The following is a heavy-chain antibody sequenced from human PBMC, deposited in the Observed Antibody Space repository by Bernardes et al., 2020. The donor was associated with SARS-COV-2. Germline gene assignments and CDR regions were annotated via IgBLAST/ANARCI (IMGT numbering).Heavy chain of an antibody. CDR2: MNPNSGNT. CDR3: ARGVSEYTNYYFDS. J-gene: IGHJ4*02. Sequence: ASGKVPCKASGYTFTNYDINWVRQATGQGLEWMGWMNPNSGNTGFAQKFQGRVTMTWSTSISTAYMELSSLRSEDTAVYYCARGVSEYTNYYFDSWGQGTLVTVSS. V-gene: IGHV1-8*01. CDR1: GYTFTNYD. D-gene: IGHD4-4*01.